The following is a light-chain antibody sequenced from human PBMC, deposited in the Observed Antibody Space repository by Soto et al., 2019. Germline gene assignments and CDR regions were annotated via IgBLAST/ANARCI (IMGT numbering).Light chain of an antibody. V-gene: IGLV1-40*01. J-gene: IGLJ3*02. Sequence: QSVLTQPPSVSGAPGQRVTISCTGSTGYDVHWYQQFPGTAPKLLIHDNSIRPSGVPDRFSGSKSGTSASLAITGLQAEDEAAYYGQSYDSSLSGWVFGGGTKVNVL. CDR2: DNS. CDR1: TGYD. CDR3: QSYDSSLSGWV.